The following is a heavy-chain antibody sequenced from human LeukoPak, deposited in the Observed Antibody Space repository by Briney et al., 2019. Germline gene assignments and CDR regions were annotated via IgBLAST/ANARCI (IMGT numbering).Heavy chain of an antibody. Sequence: GASVKVSCKVSGYTLTELSMHWVRQAPGKGLEWMGGFDPEDGETIYAQKFQGRVTMTEDTSTDTAYMELSSLRSEDTAVYYCATDSSSGDYDPFDYWGQGTLVTVSS. CDR3: ATDSSSGDYDPFDY. V-gene: IGHV1-24*01. CDR1: GYTLTELS. CDR2: FDPEDGET. D-gene: IGHD4-17*01. J-gene: IGHJ4*02.